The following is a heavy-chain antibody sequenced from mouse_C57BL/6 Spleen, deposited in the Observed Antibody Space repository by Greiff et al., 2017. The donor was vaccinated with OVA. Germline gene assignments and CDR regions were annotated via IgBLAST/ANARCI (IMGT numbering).Heavy chain of an antibody. CDR3: ARDGNPPGFAY. J-gene: IGHJ3*01. D-gene: IGHD2-1*01. CDR1: GYTFTDYY. CDR2: IFPGSGST. Sequence: VKLVESGPELVKPGASVKISCKASGYTFTDYYINWVKQRPGQGLEWIGWIFPGSGSTYYNEKFKGKATLTVDKSSSTAYMLLSSLTSEDSAVYFCARDGNPPGFAYWGQGTLVTVSA. V-gene: IGHV1-75*01.